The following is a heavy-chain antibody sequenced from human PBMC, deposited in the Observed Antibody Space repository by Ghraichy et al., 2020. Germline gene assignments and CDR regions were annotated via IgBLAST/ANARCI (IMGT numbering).Heavy chain of an antibody. CDR3: ARGGSTMIVEYYFDY. Sequence: LTCAASGFTFSSYSMNWVRQAPGKGLEWVSYISSSSSTIYYADSVKGRFTISRDNAKNSLYLQMNSLRDEDTAVYYCARGGSTMIVEYYFDYWGQGTLVTVSS. CDR2: ISSSSSTI. D-gene: IGHD3-22*01. J-gene: IGHJ4*02. V-gene: IGHV3-48*02. CDR1: GFTFSSYS.